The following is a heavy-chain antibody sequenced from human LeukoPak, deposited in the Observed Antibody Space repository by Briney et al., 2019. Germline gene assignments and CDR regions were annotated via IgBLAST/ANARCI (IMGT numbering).Heavy chain of an antibody. V-gene: IGHV7-4-1*02. CDR2: INTNTGNP. J-gene: IGHJ5*02. CDR3: ARAGSGSSGKWFDP. CDR1: GYIFTNNA. Sequence: GASVKVSCKASGYIFTNNAMHWVRLAPGQGLEWMGWINTNTGNPTYAQGFTGRFVFSLDTSVSTAYLQISSLKAEDTAVYYCARAGSGSSGKWFDPWGQGTLVTVSS. D-gene: IGHD1-26*01.